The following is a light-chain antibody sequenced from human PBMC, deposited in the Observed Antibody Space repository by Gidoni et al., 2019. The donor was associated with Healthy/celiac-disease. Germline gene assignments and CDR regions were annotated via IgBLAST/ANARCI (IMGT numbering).Light chain of an antibody. J-gene: IGKJ2*04. CDR1: QSISSY. V-gene: IGKV1-39*01. CDR3: QQRHSTPPCS. CDR2: AAA. Sequence: DIQMTQSPSSLSASVGERVTITCRASQSISSYLNWYQQKPGKAPKLLIYAAASLQSGVPSRFSGSGSGTDFILTISILQPEAFATYYCQQRHSTPPCSFXXXTKLEIK.